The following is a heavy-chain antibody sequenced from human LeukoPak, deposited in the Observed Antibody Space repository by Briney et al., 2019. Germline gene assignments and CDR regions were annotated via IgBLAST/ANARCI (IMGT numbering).Heavy chain of an antibody. CDR2: IYPGDSDT. V-gene: IGHV5-51*01. CDR1: GHSFTNYW. Sequence: GESLKISCKGSGHSFTNYWIGWVRQMPGKGLEWMGIIYPGDSDTTYSPSFQGQVTTSADKSISTAYMQWNRLKASDTAMYYCARLEYSTSSPDYWGQGTLVTVSS. CDR3: ARLEYSTSSPDY. D-gene: IGHD6-6*01. J-gene: IGHJ4*02.